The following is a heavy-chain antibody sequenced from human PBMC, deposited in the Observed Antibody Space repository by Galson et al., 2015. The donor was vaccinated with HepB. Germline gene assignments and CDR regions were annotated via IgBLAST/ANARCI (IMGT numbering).Heavy chain of an antibody. CDR2: ISSSSSYT. Sequence: SLRLSCAASGFTFSDYYMSWIRQAPGKGLEWVSYISSSSSYTNYADSAKGRFTISRDNAKNSLYLQMNSLRAEDTAVYYCARTIAAAGTYWFDPWGQGTLVTVSS. CDR3: ARTIAAAGTYWFDP. D-gene: IGHD6-13*01. J-gene: IGHJ5*02. CDR1: GFTFSDYY. V-gene: IGHV3-11*03.